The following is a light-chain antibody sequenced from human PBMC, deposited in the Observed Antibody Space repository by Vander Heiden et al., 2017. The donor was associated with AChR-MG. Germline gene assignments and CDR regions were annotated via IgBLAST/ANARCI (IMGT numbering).Light chain of an antibody. V-gene: IGLV3-19*01. CDR3: NSRDSSGNHLV. Sequence: SSEQTQDPAVSVALGQTVRITCQGDSLRSYYASWYQQKPGQAPVLVIYGKNNRPSGIPDRFSGSSSGNTASLTITGAQAEDEADYYCNSRDSSGNHLVFGGGTKLTVL. J-gene: IGLJ3*02. CDR2: GKN. CDR1: SLRSYY.